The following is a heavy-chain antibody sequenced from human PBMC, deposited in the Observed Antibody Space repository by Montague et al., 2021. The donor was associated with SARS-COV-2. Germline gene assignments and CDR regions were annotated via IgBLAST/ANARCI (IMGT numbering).Heavy chain of an antibody. Sequence: SETLSLTCSVSGGSISGYYWSWVRQPAGKGLEWIGRTCVGASTDYNPSLMSRFSMSVDKSKNQFSLNLTSVTAADTAMYYCAWGMAPGGRWFDSWGHGILVTVSS. V-gene: IGHV4-4*07. D-gene: IGHD3-16*01. CDR3: AWGMAPGGRWFDS. CDR2: TCVGAST. J-gene: IGHJ5*01. CDR1: GGSISGYY.